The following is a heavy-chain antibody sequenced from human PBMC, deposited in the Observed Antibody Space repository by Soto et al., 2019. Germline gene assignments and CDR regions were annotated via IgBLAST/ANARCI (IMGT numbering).Heavy chain of an antibody. CDR1: GYTFTSYG. Sequence: QVQLVQSGAEVKKPGASVKVSCKASGYTFTSYGISWVRQAPGQGLEGMGWITAYNGNTNYAQKLQGRVTMTTDTSTRTAYMELRSLGSDDTAVYYCARGAAAAGTVNYYYYYGMDVWGQGTTVTVSS. D-gene: IGHD6-13*01. J-gene: IGHJ6*02. V-gene: IGHV1-18*04. CDR2: ITAYNGNT. CDR3: ARGAAAAGTVNYYYYYGMDV.